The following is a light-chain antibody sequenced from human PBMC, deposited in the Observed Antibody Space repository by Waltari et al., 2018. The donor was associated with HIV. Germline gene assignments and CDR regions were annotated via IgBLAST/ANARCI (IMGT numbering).Light chain of an antibody. V-gene: IGLV3-1*01. CDR1: ELGDKY. CDR3: QAWGSSTSGV. J-gene: IGLJ2*01. CDR2: QDN. Sequence: SYEVTQPPSVAVSPGQTASITCSGYELGDKYTCWYQKKPAQYPLLVIYQDNKRPSGIPERFSASSSGHTATLTISGTLHMDEADYYGQAWGSSTSGVFGRGTRLTVL.